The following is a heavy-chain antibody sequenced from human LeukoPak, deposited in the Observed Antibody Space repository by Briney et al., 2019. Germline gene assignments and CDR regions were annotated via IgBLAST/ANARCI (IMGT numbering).Heavy chain of an antibody. V-gene: IGHV4-34*01. Sequence: SETLSLTCAVYGGSFSGYYWSWIRQPPGKGLEWIGEINHSGSTNYNPSLKSRVTISVDTSKNQFSLKPSSVTAADTAVYYCARVSVGYYGSGSYYTLDYWGQGTLVTVSS. D-gene: IGHD3-10*01. CDR2: INHSGST. CDR3: ARVSVGYYGSGSYYTLDY. J-gene: IGHJ4*02. CDR1: GGSFSGYY.